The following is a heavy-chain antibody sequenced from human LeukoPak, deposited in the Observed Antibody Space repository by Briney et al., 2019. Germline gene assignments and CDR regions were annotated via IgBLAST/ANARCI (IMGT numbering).Heavy chain of an antibody. CDR1: GGAISSGAYH. CDR3: AASGSPGS. D-gene: IGHD1-26*01. V-gene: IGHV4-61*02. J-gene: IGHJ4*02. Sequence: PSQTLSLTCTVSGGAISSGAYHWSWIRQPAGKGLEWIGRIYTTGDTNYNPSLKSRVTISIDTSKNQFSLKLTSVTAADTAVYYCAASGSPGSWGQGTLVTVSS. CDR2: IYTTGDT.